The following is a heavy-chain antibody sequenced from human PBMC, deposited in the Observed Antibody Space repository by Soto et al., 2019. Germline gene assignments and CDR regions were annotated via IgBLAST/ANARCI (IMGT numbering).Heavy chain of an antibody. V-gene: IGHV3-9*01. J-gene: IGHJ3*01. Sequence: EVQLVESGGGLGQPGGSLRLSCAASGFTFDDYAMHWVRHAPGKGLEWVSGISWNSDNVGYGDSVKGRFTISRDNAKNSLYLQMNGLRAEDTAFYYCAKDTQSRNLNALDGWGQGTTVTVSS. CDR1: GFTFDDYA. CDR3: AKDTQSRNLNALDG. D-gene: IGHD1-1*01. CDR2: ISWNSDNV.